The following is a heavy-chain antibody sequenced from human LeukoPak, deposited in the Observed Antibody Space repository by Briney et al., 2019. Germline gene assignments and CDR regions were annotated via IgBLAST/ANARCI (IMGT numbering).Heavy chain of an antibody. J-gene: IGHJ4*02. CDR1: GDSVNSARFY. D-gene: IGHD5-18*01. CDR2: VFHTGGT. V-gene: IGHV4-61*01. CDR3: ARQDRYNSGSYQFDS. Sequence: SETLFLTCTVSGDSVNSARFYWTWIRQPPGKGLEGIGFVFHTGGTNYNPSLRSRVAFSLDASKNQFSLKLTSVTAADTAVYYCARQDRYNSGSYQFDSWGQGTLVTVSS.